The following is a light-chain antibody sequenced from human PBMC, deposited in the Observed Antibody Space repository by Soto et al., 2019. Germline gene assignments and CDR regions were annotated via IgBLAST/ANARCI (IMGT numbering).Light chain of an antibody. Sequence: EIVMTQSPATLSVSPGERATLSCRASQSVTSNLAWYQQKPGHAPRLLIYGASTRATGIPARFSGSGSGTEFTLTISSLQSEDSAVYCCQQYNNWPPTFGQGTKVDIK. CDR1: QSVTSN. V-gene: IGKV3-15*01. CDR2: GAS. CDR3: QQYNNWPPT. J-gene: IGKJ1*01.